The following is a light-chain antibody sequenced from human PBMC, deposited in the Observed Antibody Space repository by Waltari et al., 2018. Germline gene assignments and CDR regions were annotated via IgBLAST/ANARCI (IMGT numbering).Light chain of an antibody. J-gene: IGLJ3*02. Sequence: QSVLTQPPSISAAAGQTVTISCSGTRSNIGDYYVSWYQQVPETAPKILIYENVKRPSGVSDRFSGSKSGTSATLVITGLQTGDEADYFCGTWDASLTAWVFGGGTRLSVL. CDR1: RSNIGDYY. CDR3: GTWDASLTAWV. CDR2: ENV. V-gene: IGLV1-51*01.